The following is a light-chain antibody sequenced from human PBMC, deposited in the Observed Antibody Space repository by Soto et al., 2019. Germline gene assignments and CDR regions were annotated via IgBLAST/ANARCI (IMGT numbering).Light chain of an antibody. CDR1: NSDVGLYDF. V-gene: IGLV2-14*01. CDR3: SSYTSSSTSYV. Sequence: QSALTQPASVSGTPGQSITISCTGSNSDVGLYDFVSWYQHHPGRAPKLIVSEVSHRPSGISNRFSGSKSGNTASLTISGLQAEDEADYYCSSYTSSSTSYVFGTGTKLTVL. J-gene: IGLJ1*01. CDR2: EVS.